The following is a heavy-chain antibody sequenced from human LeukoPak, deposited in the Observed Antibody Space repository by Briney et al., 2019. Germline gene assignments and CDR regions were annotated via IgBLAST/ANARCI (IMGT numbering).Heavy chain of an antibody. CDR3: ARERSLGAFDI. J-gene: IGHJ3*02. Sequence: SETLSLTCTVSGGSISSYYWSWIRQPPGKGLEWIGYIYYTGSTNYNPSFKSRVTISVDTSKNQFSLKLNSVTAADTAVYYCARERSLGAFDIWGQGTMVTVSS. CDR1: GGSISSYY. V-gene: IGHV4-59*01. CDR2: IYYTGST. D-gene: IGHD6-19*01.